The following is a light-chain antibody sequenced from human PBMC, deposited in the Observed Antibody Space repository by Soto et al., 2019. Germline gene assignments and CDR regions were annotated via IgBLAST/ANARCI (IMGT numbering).Light chain of an antibody. V-gene: IGKV3-11*01. CDR3: QQRSNWPPWT. J-gene: IGKJ1*01. Sequence: EIVLTQSPDTLSLSPGERATLSCRASQTISSRYLTWYQQKPGQVPRLLIFDASNRATGIPARFSGRGSGTDFTLTISSLEPEDIAVYYCQQRSNWPPWTFGQGTKVDIK. CDR2: DAS. CDR1: QTISSRY.